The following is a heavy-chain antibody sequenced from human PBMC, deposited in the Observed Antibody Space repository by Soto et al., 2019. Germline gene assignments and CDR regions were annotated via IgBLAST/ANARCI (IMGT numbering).Heavy chain of an antibody. V-gene: IGHV1-18*04. J-gene: IGHJ6*02. CDR2: ISAYNGNT. D-gene: IGHD3-3*01. CDR1: GYTFTSYG. CDR3: ASAPYDFWSGSYYYYGMDV. Sequence: QVQLVQSGAEVKKPGASVKVSCKASGYTFTSYGISWVRQAPGQGLEWMGWISAYNGNTNYAQKLQGRVTMTTDTSTSTAYMELRSLRSDDTAVYYCASAPYDFWSGSYYYYGMDVWGQGTTVTVSS.